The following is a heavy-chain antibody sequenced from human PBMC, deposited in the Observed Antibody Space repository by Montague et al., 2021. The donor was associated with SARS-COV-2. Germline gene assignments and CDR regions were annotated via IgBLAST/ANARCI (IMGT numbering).Heavy chain of an antibody. CDR2: IDWDDDK. D-gene: IGHD3-9*01. J-gene: IGHJ6*02. CDR3: ARIPSLRYFDWSIISGQRPGYYYYSGMDV. V-gene: IGHV2-70*01. Sequence: PALVKPTQTLTLTCTFSGFSLSTSGMCVSWIRQPPGKALEWLALIDWDDDKYYSTSLKTRLTISKDTSKNQVVLTMTNMDPVDTATYYCARIPSLRYFDWSIISGQRPGYYYYSGMDVWGQGTTVTVSS. CDR1: GFSLSTSGMC.